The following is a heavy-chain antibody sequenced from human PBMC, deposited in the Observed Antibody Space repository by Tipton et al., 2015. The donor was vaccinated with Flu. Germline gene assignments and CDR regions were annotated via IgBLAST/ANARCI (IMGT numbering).Heavy chain of an antibody. D-gene: IGHD2/OR15-2a*01. Sequence: QLVQSGAEVKKPGASVKVSCKASGGTFSEFGFSWVRQAPGQGLEWMGGVIPILGIAIYAQNFQGRVTITADESTSTAYMELSSLRSDYTALYFCARAPIPSTCSSLCPYYFDYWGQGTLVTVSS. CDR3: ARAPIPSTCSSLCPYYFDY. J-gene: IGHJ4*02. CDR2: VIPILGIA. CDR1: GGTFSEFG. V-gene: IGHV1-69*10.